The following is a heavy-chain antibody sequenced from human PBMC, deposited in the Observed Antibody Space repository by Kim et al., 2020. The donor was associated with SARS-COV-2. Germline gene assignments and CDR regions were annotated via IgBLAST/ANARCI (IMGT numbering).Heavy chain of an antibody. CDR2: ISGSGDST. CDR1: GFTFSSYA. CDR3: AKVPLSRFGGGRFEY. Sequence: LSLTCAASGFTFSSYALSWVRQAPGKGLEWVSGISGSGDSTYYADSVKGRFTISRDNSKNTLHLQMNSLRDEDTALYYCAKVPLSRFGGGRFEYWGQGILVTVSS. D-gene: IGHD3-10*01. V-gene: IGHV3-23*01. J-gene: IGHJ4*02.